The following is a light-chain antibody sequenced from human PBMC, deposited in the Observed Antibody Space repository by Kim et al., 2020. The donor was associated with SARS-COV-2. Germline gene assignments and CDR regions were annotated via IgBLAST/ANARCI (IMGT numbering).Light chain of an antibody. Sequence: APGKTARIACGGNIIGSKSIHWYQQKPGQAPVLVVYDDSDRPSGIPERFSGSNSGNTATLTISRVEAGDEADYYCQVWDSSSDHVVFGGGTQLTVL. J-gene: IGLJ2*01. CDR2: DDS. CDR3: QVWDSSSDHVV. CDR1: IIGSKS. V-gene: IGLV3-21*03.